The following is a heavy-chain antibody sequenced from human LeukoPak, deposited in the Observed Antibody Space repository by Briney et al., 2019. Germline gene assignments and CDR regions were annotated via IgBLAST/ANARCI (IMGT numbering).Heavy chain of an antibody. CDR3: ARADPRKEGYMDV. CDR2: MNPNSGNT. V-gene: IGHV1-8*02. Sequence: ASVKVSYKASGYTFTSYDISWVRQATGQGLEWMGWMNPNSGNTDYAQKFQGRVTMTRNTSISTAYMELSSLRSEDTAVYYCARADPRKEGYMDVWGKGTTVTVSS. D-gene: IGHD1-14*01. J-gene: IGHJ6*03. CDR1: GYTFTSYD.